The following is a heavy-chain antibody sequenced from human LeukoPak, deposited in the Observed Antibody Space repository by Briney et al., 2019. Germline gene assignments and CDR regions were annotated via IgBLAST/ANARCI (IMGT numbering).Heavy chain of an antibody. D-gene: IGHD3-22*01. CDR2: IYYSGST. J-gene: IGHJ4*02. V-gene: IGHV4-39*01. CDR3: ARSGGDYYDSSGPDY. CDR1: GGSISSSSYY. Sequence: SETLSLTCTVSGGSISSSSYYWGWIRQPPGKGLEWIGSIYYSGSTYYNPSLKSRVTISVDTSKNQFSLKLSSVTAADTAVYYCARSGGDYYDSSGPDYWGQGTLVTVSS.